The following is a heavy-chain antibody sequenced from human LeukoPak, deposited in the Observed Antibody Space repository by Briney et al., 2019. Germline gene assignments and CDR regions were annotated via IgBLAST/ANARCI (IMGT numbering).Heavy chain of an antibody. CDR3: ARDRSENTAMAPYYYYGMDV. CDR1: GGTFSSYA. CDR2: IIPILGIA. J-gene: IGHJ6*02. D-gene: IGHD5-18*01. Sequence: ASVKVSCKASGGTFSSYAISWVRQAPGQGLEWMGRIIPILGIANYAQKFQGRVTITADKSTSTAYMELSSLRSEDTAVYYCARDRSENTAMAPYYYYGMDVWGQGTTVTVPS. V-gene: IGHV1-69*04.